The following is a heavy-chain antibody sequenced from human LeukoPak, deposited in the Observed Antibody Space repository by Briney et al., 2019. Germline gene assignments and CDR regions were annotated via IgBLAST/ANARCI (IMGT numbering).Heavy chain of an antibody. V-gene: IGHV3-20*04. CDR2: INWNGGST. D-gene: IGHD3-3*01. CDR1: GFTFDDYG. J-gene: IGHJ6*03. Sequence: GGSLRLSCAASGFTFDDYGMSWVRQAPGKGLEWVSGINWNGGSTGYADSVKGRFTISRDNAKNSLYLQMNSLRAEDTALYYCARGGYWSGYYGTRTKNYYYYYVDVWGKGTTVTVSS. CDR3: ARGGYWSGYYGTRTKNYYYYYVDV.